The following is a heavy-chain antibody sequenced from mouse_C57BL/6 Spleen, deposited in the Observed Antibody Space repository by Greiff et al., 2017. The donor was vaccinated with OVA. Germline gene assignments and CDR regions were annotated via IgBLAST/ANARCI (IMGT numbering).Heavy chain of an antibody. Sequence: VQLQQPGAELVMPGASVKLSCKASGYTFTSYWMHWVKQRPGQGLEWIGEIDPSDSYTNYNQKFKGKSTLTVDKSSSTAYMQLSSLTSEDSAVYYCARGSPFYWYFDVWGTGTTVTVSS. CDR3: ARGSPFYWYFDV. D-gene: IGHD1-1*02. CDR1: GYTFTSYW. J-gene: IGHJ1*03. CDR2: IDPSDSYT. V-gene: IGHV1-69*01.